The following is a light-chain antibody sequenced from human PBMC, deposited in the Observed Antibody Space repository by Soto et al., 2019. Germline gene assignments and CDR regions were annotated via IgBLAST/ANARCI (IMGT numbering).Light chain of an antibody. Sequence: DIELTQSPSSLAASVGDRVTITCRASQTIGTYLQWYQHKPGKAPKLLIYDASTLQSGVPSRFRGGASGTDFTLTRSSLQLEDFATYYCQHRYSSPLTFGQGTRLDIK. CDR2: DAS. V-gene: IGKV1-39*01. J-gene: IGKJ1*01. CDR3: QHRYSSPLT. CDR1: QTIGTY.